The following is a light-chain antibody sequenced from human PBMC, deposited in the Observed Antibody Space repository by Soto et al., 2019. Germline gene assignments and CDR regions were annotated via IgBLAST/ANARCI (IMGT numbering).Light chain of an antibody. CDR3: QQYGSS. J-gene: IGKJ3*01. CDR1: QTITTD. CDR2: AAS. Sequence: EIVLTQSPDTLSVSPGESVTLSCRASQTITTDLAWYQQKPGQAPRLLIYAASTRATNIPARFTGSGSGTDFTLTISSLQSEDYAVYYCQQYGSSFGPGTKVDIK. V-gene: IGKV3-15*01.